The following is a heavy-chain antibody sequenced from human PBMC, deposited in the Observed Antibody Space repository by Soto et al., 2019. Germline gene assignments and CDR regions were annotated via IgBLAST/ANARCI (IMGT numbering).Heavy chain of an antibody. CDR3: TGGPPNWGFDS. D-gene: IGHD7-27*01. CDR1: GYTFTSYD. J-gene: IGHJ5*01. CDR2: MSPKTANT. V-gene: IGHV1-8*01. Sequence: ASVKVSFKASGYTFTSYDINWVRQTAGQGLEWMGWMSPKTANTGYAQKFQDRVTMTMSTSISTAYMELSSLTSEDTAVYYCTGGPPNWGFDSWGQGTPVTVSS.